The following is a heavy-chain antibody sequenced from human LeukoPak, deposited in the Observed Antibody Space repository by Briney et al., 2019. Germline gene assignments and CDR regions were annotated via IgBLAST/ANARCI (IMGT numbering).Heavy chain of an antibody. CDR3: ARVHPRTTGTWDY. CDR2: ISSSGSTI. D-gene: IGHD1-1*01. CDR1: GFTFSSYS. J-gene: IGHJ4*02. V-gene: IGHV3-48*04. Sequence: PGGSLRLSCTASGFTFSSYSMNWVRQAPGKGLEWVSYISSSGSTIYYADSVKGRFTISRDNAKNSLYLQMNSLRAEDTAVYYCARVHPRTTGTWDYWGQGTLVTVSS.